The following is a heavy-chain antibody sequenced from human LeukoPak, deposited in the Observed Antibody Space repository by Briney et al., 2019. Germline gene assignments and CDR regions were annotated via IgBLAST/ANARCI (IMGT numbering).Heavy chain of an antibody. J-gene: IGHJ3*02. CDR3: ASTPTAYRAFDI. CDR2: ISSSGSTI. Sequence: PGGSLRLSCAASGFTFSDYYMSWIRQAPGKGLEWVSYISSSGSTIYYADSMKGRFTISRDNAKNSLYLQMNSLRAEDTAVYYCASTPTAYRAFDIWGQGTMVTVSS. D-gene: IGHD2-21*01. CDR1: GFTFSDYY. V-gene: IGHV3-11*01.